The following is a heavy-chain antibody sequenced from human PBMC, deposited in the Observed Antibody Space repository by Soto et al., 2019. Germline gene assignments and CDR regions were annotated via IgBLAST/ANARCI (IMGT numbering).Heavy chain of an antibody. V-gene: IGHV4-34*01. CDR2: INHSGST. Sequence: SETLSLTCAVYGGSFSGYYWSWIRQPPGKGLEWIGEINHSGSTNYNPSLKSRVTISVDTSKNQFSLKLSSVTAADTAVYYCARDRYYDSGSPDIYYFDYWGQGTLVTVSS. CDR3: ARDRYYDSGSPDIYYFDY. CDR1: GGSFSGYY. J-gene: IGHJ4*02. D-gene: IGHD3-10*01.